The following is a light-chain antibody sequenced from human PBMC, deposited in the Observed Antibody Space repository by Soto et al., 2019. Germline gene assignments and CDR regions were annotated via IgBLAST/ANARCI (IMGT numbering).Light chain of an antibody. CDR1: RSNIGNNA. V-gene: IGLV1-36*01. Sequence: QSVLTQPPSVSEDPRQRVTLSCPGSRSNIGNNAVNWYQQVPGKAPKLLIYLDDLVPSGVSDRFSGSKSGTSAALTISGLQSEDGADYYCAAWDDGLNGFVFGTGTKLTVL. CDR3: AAWDDGLNGFV. J-gene: IGLJ1*01. CDR2: LDD.